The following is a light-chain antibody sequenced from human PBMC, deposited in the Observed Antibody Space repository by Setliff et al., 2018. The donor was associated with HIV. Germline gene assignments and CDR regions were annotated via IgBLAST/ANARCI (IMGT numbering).Light chain of an antibody. V-gene: IGLV1-40*01. Sequence: QSVLTQPPSVSGAPGQRVTISCTGSSSNIGAGYDVNWYQLLPGTAPKLLIFGNTNRPSGVPDRFSGSKSGNTASLTISGLQAEDKADYYCCSYAGSSTYVFGTGTKVTVL. J-gene: IGLJ1*01. CDR1: SSNIGAGYD. CDR2: GNT. CDR3: CSYAGSSTYV.